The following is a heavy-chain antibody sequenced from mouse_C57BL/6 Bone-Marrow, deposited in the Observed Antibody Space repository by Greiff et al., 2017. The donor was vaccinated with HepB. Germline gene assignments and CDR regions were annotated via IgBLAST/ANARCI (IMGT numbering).Heavy chain of an antibody. Sequence: EVKLMESEGGLVQPGSSMKLSCTASGFTFSDYYMAWVRQVPEKGLEWVANINYDGSSTYYLDSLKSRFIISRDNAKNILYLQMRSLKSEDTATYYCAREDGYDPAWFAYWGQGTLVTVSA. CDR1: GFTFSDYY. J-gene: IGHJ3*01. CDR2: INYDGSST. CDR3: AREDGYDPAWFAY. V-gene: IGHV5-16*01. D-gene: IGHD2-2*01.